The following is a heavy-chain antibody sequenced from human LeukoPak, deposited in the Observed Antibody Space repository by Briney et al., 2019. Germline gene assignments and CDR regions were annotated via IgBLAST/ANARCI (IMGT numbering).Heavy chain of an antibody. J-gene: IGHJ5*02. Sequence: ASVKVSCKASGYTFTSYGISWVRQAPGQGLEWTGWISAYNGNTNYAQKLQGRVTMTTDTSTSTAYMELRSLRSDDTAVYYCARAPASITMGNWFDPWGQGTLVTVSS. CDR1: GYTFTSYG. CDR2: ISAYNGNT. CDR3: ARAPASITMGNWFDP. V-gene: IGHV1-18*01. D-gene: IGHD3-10*01.